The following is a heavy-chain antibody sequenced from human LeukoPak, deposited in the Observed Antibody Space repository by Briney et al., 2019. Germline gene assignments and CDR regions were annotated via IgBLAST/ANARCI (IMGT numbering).Heavy chain of an antibody. CDR1: GGSISSGSYY. CDR2: ISYSGTT. D-gene: IGHD6-13*01. CDR3: ARHLRGGSIWFDY. Sequence: SETLSLTCTVSGGSISSGSYYWGWVRQRPGKGLEWIGSISYSGTTYYNLSLKSRVTLSVDTSKNQFSLKLSSVTAADTALYYCARHLRGGSIWFDYWGQGTLVTVSS. J-gene: IGHJ4*02. V-gene: IGHV4-39*01.